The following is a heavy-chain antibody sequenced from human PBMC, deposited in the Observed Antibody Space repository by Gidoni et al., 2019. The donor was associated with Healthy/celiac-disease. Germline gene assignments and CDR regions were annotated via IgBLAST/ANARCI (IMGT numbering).Heavy chain of an antibody. CDR3: AKDLSTRITIFGVVIDDGMDV. J-gene: IGHJ6*02. Sequence: EVQLLESGGGLVQPGGSLRLSCAASGFTFSSYAMSWVRQAPGKGLEWVSAISGSGGSTYYADSVKGRFTISRDNSKNTLYLQMNSLRAEDTAVYYCAKDLSTRITIFGVVIDDGMDVWGQGTTVTVSS. D-gene: IGHD3-3*01. V-gene: IGHV3-23*01. CDR1: GFTFSSYA. CDR2: ISGSGGST.